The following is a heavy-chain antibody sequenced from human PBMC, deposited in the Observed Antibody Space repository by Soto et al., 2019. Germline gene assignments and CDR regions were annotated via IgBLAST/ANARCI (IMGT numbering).Heavy chain of an antibody. CDR2: IYHSGST. Sequence: PSETLSLTCAVSGGSISSGGYSWTWIRQPPGKGLECIGYIYHSGSTYYNPSLKSRVTISVDRSKNQFSLKLNSVTAADTAVYYCGRVRDGWGQGTTGTVAS. CDR1: GGSISSGGYS. CDR3: GRVRDG. V-gene: IGHV4-30-2*01. J-gene: IGHJ6*02.